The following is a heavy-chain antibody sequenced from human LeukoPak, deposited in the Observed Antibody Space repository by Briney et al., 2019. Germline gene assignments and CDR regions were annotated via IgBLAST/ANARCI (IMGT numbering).Heavy chain of an antibody. CDR3: ANGTRDYYYYGMDV. D-gene: IGHD1-26*01. CDR1: GFTFSSYG. Sequence: GRSLRLSCAASGFTFSSYGMHWVRQAPGKGLEWVAVISYDGSNKYYADSVKGRFTISRDNSKNTLYLQMNSLRAEDTAVYYCANGTRDYYYYGMDVWGQGTTVTVSS. J-gene: IGHJ6*02. V-gene: IGHV3-30*18. CDR2: ISYDGSNK.